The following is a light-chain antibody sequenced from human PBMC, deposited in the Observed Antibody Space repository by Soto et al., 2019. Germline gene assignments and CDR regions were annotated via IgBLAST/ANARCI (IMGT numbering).Light chain of an antibody. CDR2: DVS. CDR3: FSYAGSYTFYV. CDR1: SSDVGGYNY. V-gene: IGLV2-11*01. Sequence: QSALAQPRSVSGSAGQSVTISCTGTSSDVGGYNYVSWYQQHPGKAPKLMIYDVSKRPSGVPDRFSGSKSGNTASLTISGLXAEDEADYYCFSYAGSYTFYVFGTGTKVTVL. J-gene: IGLJ1*01.